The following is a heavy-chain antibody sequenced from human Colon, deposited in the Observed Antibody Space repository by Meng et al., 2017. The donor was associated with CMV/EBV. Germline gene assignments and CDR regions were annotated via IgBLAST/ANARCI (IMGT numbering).Heavy chain of an antibody. V-gene: IGHV3-66*01. D-gene: IGHD1-26*01. J-gene: IGHJ4*02. Sequence: AGSGGDLVQPGWSLRLSCAASGFTVSSTHMSWVRQAPGKGLEWVSVIYSGGSTFYADSVKGRFTISRDNSKNTLYLQMNSLSAEDTAVYYCARGYSGTSSWGQGTLVTVSS. CDR3: ARGYSGTSS. CDR1: GFTVSSTH. CDR2: IYSGGST.